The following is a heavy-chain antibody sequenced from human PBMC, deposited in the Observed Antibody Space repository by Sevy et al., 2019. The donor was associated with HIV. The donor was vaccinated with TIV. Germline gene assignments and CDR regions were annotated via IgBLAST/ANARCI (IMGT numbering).Heavy chain of an antibody. CDR1: GFTFSSYG. Sequence: GGSLRLSCAASGFTFSSYGMHWVRQAPGKGLEWVTVIWDDGSNKYYADSVKGRFTISRDNSKNTLDLQMNSLRAEDTAVYYCAAGYTTGWYPGEFDYWGQGTLVTVSS. V-gene: IGHV3-33*08. CDR3: AAGYTTGWYPGEFDY. D-gene: IGHD6-19*01. CDR2: IWDDGSNK. J-gene: IGHJ4*02.